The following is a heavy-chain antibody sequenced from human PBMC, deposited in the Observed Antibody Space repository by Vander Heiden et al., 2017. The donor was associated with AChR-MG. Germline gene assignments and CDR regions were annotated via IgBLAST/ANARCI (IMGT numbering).Heavy chain of an antibody. D-gene: IGHD3-10*01. J-gene: IGHJ6*02. CDR3: ARVLLWCGESRLYYYYYGMDV. CDR1: GGSISSSSYS. CDR2: IYYSGST. V-gene: IGHV4-39*01. Sequence: LQLQESGPGLVKPSETLSLTCTVSGGSISSSSYSWGWIRQPPGKGLEWIGSIYYSGSTYYNPSLKSRVTISVDTSKNQFSLKLSSVTAADTAVYYCARVLLWCGESRLYYYYYGMDVWGQGTTVTVSS.